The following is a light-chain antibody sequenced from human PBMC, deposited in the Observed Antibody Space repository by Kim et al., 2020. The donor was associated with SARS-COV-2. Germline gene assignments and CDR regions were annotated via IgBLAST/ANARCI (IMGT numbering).Light chain of an antibody. CDR3: SAWDSSLSSLV. CDR2: RNN. J-gene: IGLJ3*02. CDR1: RNNVGTPG. V-gene: IGLV10-54*01. Sequence: ATLSFPGIRNNVGTPGAAWPQHHRGHPPNLLSYRNNNRPSGISESLSASRSGNTASLTITGLPPEDEADYYCSAWDSSLSSLVFGGGTQLTVL.